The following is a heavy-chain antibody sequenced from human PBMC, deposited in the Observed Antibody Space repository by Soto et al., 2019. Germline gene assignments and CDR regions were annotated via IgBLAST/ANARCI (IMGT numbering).Heavy chain of an antibody. V-gene: IGHV3-33*01. CDR1: GFTFSSYG. CDR2: IWYDGSNK. J-gene: IGHJ4*02. CDR3: ARGYDSSGYYSFYFDY. D-gene: IGHD3-22*01. Sequence: GGSLRLSCAASGFTFSSYGMHWVRQAPGKGLEWVAVIWYDGSNKYYADSVKGRFTISRDNSKNTLYLQMNSLRAEDTAVYYCARGYDSSGYYSFYFDYWGQGTLVTVSS.